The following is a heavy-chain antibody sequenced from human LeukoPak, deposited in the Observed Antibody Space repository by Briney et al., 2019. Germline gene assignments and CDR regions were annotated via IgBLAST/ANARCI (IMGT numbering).Heavy chain of an antibody. V-gene: IGHV3-48*03. CDR3: ARGSWDYGSAPDY. CDR2: ISSGSSTI. D-gene: IGHD3-10*01. CDR1: GFTFSSYE. Sequence: GGSLRLSCAASGFTFSSYEMNWVPQAPGKGREWVSYISSGSSTIYYADSVKGRFTISRDNAKNSLYLQMNSLRAEDTAVYYCARGSWDYGSAPDYWGQGTLVTVSS. J-gene: IGHJ4*02.